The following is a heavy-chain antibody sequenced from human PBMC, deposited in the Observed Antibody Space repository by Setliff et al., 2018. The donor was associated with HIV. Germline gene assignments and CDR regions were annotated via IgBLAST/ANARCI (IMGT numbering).Heavy chain of an antibody. CDR1: GVSITSYF. CDR2: IYYSGSTSGGT. J-gene: IGHJ2*01. Sequence: ASETLSLTCTVSGVSITSYFWSWIRQPPGKGLEWIGFIYYSGSTSGGTNYNPSLKSRVTISLDTSKNQFSLNLSSVTAADTAVYYCASSLNGDSEPWYFDLWGRGTLVTRLL. D-gene: IGHD4-17*01. V-gene: IGHV4-59*01. CDR3: ASSLNGDSEPWYFDL.